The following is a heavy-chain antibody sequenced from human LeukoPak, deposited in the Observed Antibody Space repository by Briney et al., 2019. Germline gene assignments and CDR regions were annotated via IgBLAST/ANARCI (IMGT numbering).Heavy chain of an antibody. CDR3: ARATSGTIYGMDV. CDR2: IYYSGST. D-gene: IGHD3-3*01. Sequence: SETLSLTCTVSGGSISSGGYYWSWIRQPPGKGLEWIGYIYYSGSTNYNPSLKSRVTISVDTSKNQFSLKLSSVTAADTAVYYCARATSGTIYGMDVWGQGTTVTVSS. CDR1: GGSISSGGYY. V-gene: IGHV4-61*08. J-gene: IGHJ6*02.